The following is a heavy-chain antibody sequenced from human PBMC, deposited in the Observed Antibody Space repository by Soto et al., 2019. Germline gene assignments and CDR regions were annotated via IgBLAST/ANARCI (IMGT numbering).Heavy chain of an antibody. CDR2: IHSDGSST. D-gene: IGHD1-26*01. J-gene: IGHJ3*02. CDR1: GFTFSYYW. CDR3: ARGDRGAFDI. Sequence: EVQLVESGGGLVQPGESLRLSCVASGFTFSYYWMHWVRQGPGKGLVWVSRIHSDGSSTTYADSVKGRLTISRDNAKNTLYLQMNSLRAEDTAVYYCARGDRGAFDIWGQGTVVTVSS. V-gene: IGHV3-74*01.